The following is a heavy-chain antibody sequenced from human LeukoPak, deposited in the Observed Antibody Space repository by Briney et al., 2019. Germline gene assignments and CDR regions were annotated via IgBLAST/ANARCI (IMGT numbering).Heavy chain of an antibody. D-gene: IGHD6-6*01. CDR2: IYYSGST. V-gene: IGHV4-39*01. CDR3: ARIRGGHPRHIQQLVGY. CDR1: GGSISSSSYY. Sequence: SETLSLTCTVSGGSISSSSYYWGWIRQPPGKGLEWIGSIYYSGSTYYNPSLKSRVTISVDTSKNQFSLKLSSVTAADTAVYYCARIRGGHPRHIQQLVGYWGQGTLVTVSS. J-gene: IGHJ4*02.